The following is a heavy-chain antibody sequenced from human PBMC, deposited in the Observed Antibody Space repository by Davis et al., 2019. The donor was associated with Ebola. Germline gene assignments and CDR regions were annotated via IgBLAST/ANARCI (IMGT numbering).Heavy chain of an antibody. V-gene: IGHV1-18*04. CDR1: GYTFTNYG. CDR2: INPHNGNT. J-gene: IGHJ4*02. Sequence: ASVKVSCKASGYTFTNYGITWVRQAPGQGLEWMGWINPHNGNTNYAQNVQGRVIMTSDTATTTAYMEVGSLRSADTAVYYCARAQFPTTSDHWGQGTLVTVSS. D-gene: IGHD1-1*01. CDR3: ARAQFPTTSDH.